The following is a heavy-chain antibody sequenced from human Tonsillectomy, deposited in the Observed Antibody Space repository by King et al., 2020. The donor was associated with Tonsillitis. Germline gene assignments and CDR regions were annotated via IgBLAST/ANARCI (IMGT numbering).Heavy chain of an antibody. J-gene: IGHJ2*01. CDR2: IYYSGST. Sequence: VQLQESGPGLVKPSETLSLTCAVSGGSISSYYWSWIRQPPGKGLEWIGFIYYSGSTKYNPSLKSRVTMALDTSKNHFSLRLSSVTAADSAVYYGARPYSNSFWFFDLWGRGTLVTVSS. V-gene: IGHV4-59*08. CDR3: ARPYSNSFWFFDL. D-gene: IGHD6-6*01. CDR1: GGSISSYY.